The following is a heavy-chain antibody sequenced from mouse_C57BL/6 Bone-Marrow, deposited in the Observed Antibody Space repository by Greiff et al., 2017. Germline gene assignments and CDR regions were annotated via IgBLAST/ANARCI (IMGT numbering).Heavy chain of an antibody. CDR3: ARQGFITTVVSPYWYFDV. V-gene: IGHV5-12*01. Sequence: DVKLVESGGGLVQPGGSLKLSCAASGFTFSDYYMYWVRQTPEKRLEWVAYISNGGGSTYYPDTVKGRFTISRDNAKNTLYLQMSRLKSEDTAMYYCARQGFITTVVSPYWYFDVWGTGTTVTVSS. J-gene: IGHJ1*03. CDR1: GFTFSDYY. CDR2: ISNGGGST. D-gene: IGHD1-1*01.